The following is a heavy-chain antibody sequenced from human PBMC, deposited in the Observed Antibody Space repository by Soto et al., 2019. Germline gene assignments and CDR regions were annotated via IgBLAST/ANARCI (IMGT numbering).Heavy chain of an antibody. CDR2: IIPIFGTA. V-gene: IGHV1-69*01. J-gene: IGHJ6*02. CDR1: GGTFSSYA. CDR3: ATGYCSGGSCYAYYYYGMDV. D-gene: IGHD2-15*01. Sequence: QVQLVQSEAEVKKPGSSVKVSCKASGGTFSSYAISWVRQAPGQGLEWMGGIIPIFGTANYAQKFQGRVTITADESTSTAYMELSSLRSEDTAVYYCATGYCSGGSCYAYYYYGMDVWGQGTTVTVSS.